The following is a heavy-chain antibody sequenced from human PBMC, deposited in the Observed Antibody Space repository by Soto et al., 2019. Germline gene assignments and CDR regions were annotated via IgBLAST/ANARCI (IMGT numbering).Heavy chain of an antibody. CDR3: ARVTLVYDSSGYYSAFDY. J-gene: IGHJ4*02. D-gene: IGHD3-22*01. CDR1: GFTFSSYA. Sequence: GGSLRLSCAASGFTFSSYAMHWVRQAPGKGLEWVAVISYDGSNKYYADSVKGRFTISRDNSKNTLYLQMNSLRAEDTAVYYCARVTLVYDSSGYYSAFDYWGQGTLVTVSS. V-gene: IGHV3-30-3*01. CDR2: ISYDGSNK.